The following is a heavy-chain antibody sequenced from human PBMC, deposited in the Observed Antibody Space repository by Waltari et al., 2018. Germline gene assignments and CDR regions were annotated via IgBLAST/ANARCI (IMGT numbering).Heavy chain of an antibody. Sequence: QVQLQESGPGLVKPSETLSLTCTVSDGSIDNHYWSWIRPPPGKGLELIGYMSYRWTIPYSPFLKSRVTILVDTFKNQLSLKLNSVTAADTAVYYCARDRDDSSGTDAFDIWGQGTMVTVSS. CDR2: MSYRWTI. J-gene: IGHJ3*02. CDR3: ARDRDDSSGTDAFDI. CDR1: DGSIDNHY. D-gene: IGHD3-22*01. V-gene: IGHV4-59*11.